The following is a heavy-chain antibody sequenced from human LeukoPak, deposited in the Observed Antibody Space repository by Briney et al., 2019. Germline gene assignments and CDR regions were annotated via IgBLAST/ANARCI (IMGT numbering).Heavy chain of an antibody. J-gene: IGHJ4*02. CDR1: GGSITVYY. CDR2: ISYSGST. Sequence: PSETLSLTCSVSGGSITVYYWNWIRQSPGKGLEWIGSISYSGSTNYNPSLKSRVTISVDTSKNQFSLKLSSVTAADTAVYYCASLLGASLDYWGQGTLVTVSS. CDR3: ASLLGASLDY. D-gene: IGHD1-26*01. V-gene: IGHV4-59*08.